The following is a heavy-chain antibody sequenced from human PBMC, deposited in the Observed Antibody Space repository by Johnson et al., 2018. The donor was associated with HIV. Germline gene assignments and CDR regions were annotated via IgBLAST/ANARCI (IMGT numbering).Heavy chain of an antibody. J-gene: IGHJ3*02. CDR2: IKQDGSEK. D-gene: IGHD2-2*01. V-gene: IGHV3-7*05. CDR3: VRTLKYCSSTTCSDAFDI. Sequence: VQLVESGGGLVQPGRSLRLSCAASGFTFSSYWMSWVRQAPGKGLEWVANIKQDGSEKNYVDSVKGRFTISRDNAKNSLYLQMNSLRVEDTAVYYCVRTLKYCSSTTCSDAFDIWGQGTMVTVSS. CDR1: GFTFSSYW.